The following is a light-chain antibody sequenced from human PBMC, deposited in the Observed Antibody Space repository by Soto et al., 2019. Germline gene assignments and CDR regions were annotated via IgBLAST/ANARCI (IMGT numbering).Light chain of an antibody. V-gene: IGLV2-14*03. CDR1: SSDVGAYNL. CDR3: SSYTTSNTLV. Sequence: QSALTQPASVSGSPGQSITISCTGTSSDVGAYNLVSWYQQHPGKAPKLMIYDVTNRPSGVSSRFSGSKSGNTASLAISGLQAEDEADYYCSSYTTSNTLVFGGGTQLTVL. CDR2: DVT. J-gene: IGLJ2*01.